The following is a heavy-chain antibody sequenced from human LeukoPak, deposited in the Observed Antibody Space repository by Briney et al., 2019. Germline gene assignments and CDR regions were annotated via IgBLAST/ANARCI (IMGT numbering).Heavy chain of an antibody. D-gene: IGHD3-3*01. CDR2: TKSKTDGGTT. CDR1: GFTFSNAL. V-gene: IGHV3-15*01. Sequence: PGGSLRLSCAASGFTFSNALMSWVRQAPGNGLEWGGRTKSKTDGGTTDYAAPVKGRFTISRDDSKNTLYLQMNSLKTEDTAVYYCTTERAIFGVVIIGDYFDYWGQGTLVTVSS. CDR3: TTERAIFGVVIIGDYFDY. J-gene: IGHJ4*02.